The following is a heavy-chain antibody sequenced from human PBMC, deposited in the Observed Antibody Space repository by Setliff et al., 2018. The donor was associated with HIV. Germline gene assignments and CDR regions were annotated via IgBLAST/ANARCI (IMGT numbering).Heavy chain of an antibody. CDR2: INHSGST. CDR3: ARIPQLLDYAMDV. D-gene: IGHD2-2*01. J-gene: IGHJ6*02. Sequence: SETRSLTCAVYGGSFSGYYWSWIRQPPGKGLEWIGEINHSGSTFYSPSLKSRVTISVDRSKNQFSLNVTSVTAADTAVYYCARIPQLLDYAMDVWGQGTTVTVSS. V-gene: IGHV4-34*01. CDR1: GGSFSGYY.